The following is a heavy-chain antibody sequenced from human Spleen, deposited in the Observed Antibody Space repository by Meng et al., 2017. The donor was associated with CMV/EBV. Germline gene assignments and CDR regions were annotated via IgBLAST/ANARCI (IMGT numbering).Heavy chain of an antibody. Sequence: GESLKISCAASGFTFSSYEMNWVRQAPGKGLEWVSYISSSGSTIYYADSVKGRFTISRDNAKNSLYLEMNSLRAEDTAMYYCARSGYYTGNNNYYQGMDVWGQGTTVTVSS. D-gene: IGHD3-3*01. J-gene: IGHJ6*02. CDR1: GFTFSSYE. CDR2: ISSSGSTI. V-gene: IGHV3-48*03. CDR3: ARSGYYTGNNNYYQGMDV.